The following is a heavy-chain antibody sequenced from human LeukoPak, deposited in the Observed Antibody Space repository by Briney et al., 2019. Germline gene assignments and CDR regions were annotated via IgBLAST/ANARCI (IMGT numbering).Heavy chain of an antibody. CDR2: IYPGDSDT. Sequence: GESLKISCKGSGSRFTSYWIGWVRPMPGKGLEWMGIIYPGDSDTRYSPSFQGQVTISADKSISTAYLQWSSLKASDTAMYYCARLSYEDQITYYFDYWGQGTLVTVSS. CDR1: GSRFTSYW. V-gene: IGHV5-51*01. J-gene: IGHJ4*02. D-gene: IGHD3-3*01. CDR3: ARLSYEDQITYYFDY.